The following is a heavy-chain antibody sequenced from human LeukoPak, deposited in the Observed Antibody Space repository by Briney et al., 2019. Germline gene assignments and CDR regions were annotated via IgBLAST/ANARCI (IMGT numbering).Heavy chain of an antibody. CDR3: ARDRSGYYYYFDY. CDR2: IYYSGST. CDR1: GGSISSYY. D-gene: IGHD3-22*01. J-gene: IGHJ4*01. V-gene: IGHV4-59*01. Sequence: PSETLSLTCTVCGGSISSYYWSLIRQPPGKGLEWIGYIYYSGSTNYNPSLKSRVTISVDTSKNQFSLKLSSVTAADTAVYYCARDRSGYYYYFDYWGHGTLVTVSS.